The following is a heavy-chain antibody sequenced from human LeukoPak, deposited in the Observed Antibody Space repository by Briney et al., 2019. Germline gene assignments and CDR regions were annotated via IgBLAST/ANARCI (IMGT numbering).Heavy chain of an antibody. V-gene: IGHV3-48*04. D-gene: IGHD6-13*01. Sequence: AGGSLRLSCGASGFTFSNYGMSWVRQAPGMGLEWVSYISSSGSTIYYADSVKGRFTISRDNAKNSLYLQMNSLRAEDTAVYYCAREYSSSYQGYYYYYYMDVWGKGTTVTVSS. CDR3: AREYSSSYQGYYYYYYMDV. CDR2: ISSSGSTI. J-gene: IGHJ6*03. CDR1: GFTFSNYG.